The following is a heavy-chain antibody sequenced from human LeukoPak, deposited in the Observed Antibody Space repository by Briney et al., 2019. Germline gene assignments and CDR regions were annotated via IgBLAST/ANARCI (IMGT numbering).Heavy chain of an antibody. CDR3: ARKTDGYGGDRYWYFDL. CDR2: ISSSSSTI. V-gene: IGHV3-48*04. CDR1: GFTFSSYS. Sequence: GGSPRLSCAASGFTFSSYSMNWVRQAPGKGLEWVSYISSSSSTIYYADSVKGRFTISRDNANNPLYLQMNSLRAEDTALYYCARKTDGYGGDRYWYFDLWGRGTHVTVSS. D-gene: IGHD4-23*01. J-gene: IGHJ2*01.